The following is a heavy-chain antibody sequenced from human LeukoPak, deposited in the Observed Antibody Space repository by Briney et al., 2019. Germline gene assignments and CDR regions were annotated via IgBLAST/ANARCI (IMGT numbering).Heavy chain of an antibody. CDR3: ARSDGYGLVGI. CDR1: GGSISSYY. V-gene: IGHV4-39*07. Sequence: SETLSLTCTVSGGSISSYYWGWIRQPPGKTLEWIGSIYSSGSTYYNPSPKSRVIIMIDTPKNHFSLTLSSVTAADTAVYYCARSDGYGLVGIWGQGTMVTVSS. CDR2: IYSSGST. J-gene: IGHJ3*02. D-gene: IGHD5-18*01.